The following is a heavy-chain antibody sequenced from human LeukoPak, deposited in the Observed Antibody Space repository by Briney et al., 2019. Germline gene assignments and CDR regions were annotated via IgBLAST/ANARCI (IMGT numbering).Heavy chain of an antibody. CDR1: GFTFDDYA. Sequence: GRSLRLSCAASGFTFDDYAMHWVRQAPGKGLEWVSGISWNSGSIGYADSVKGRFTISRDDAKNSLCLQMNSLRAEDTAVYYCARDIEDYYFDYWGQGTLVTVSS. CDR2: ISWNSGSI. D-gene: IGHD3/OR15-3a*01. V-gene: IGHV3-9*01. CDR3: ARDIEDYYFDY. J-gene: IGHJ4*02.